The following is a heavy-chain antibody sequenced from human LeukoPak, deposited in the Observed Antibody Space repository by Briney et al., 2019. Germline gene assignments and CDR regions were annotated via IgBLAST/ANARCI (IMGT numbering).Heavy chain of an antibody. D-gene: IGHD1-26*01. CDR3: AKDGSVGAPSAFDI. CDR2: IRYDGSNK. V-gene: IGHV3-30*02. Sequence: QTGGSLRLSCAASGFTFSSYGMHWVRQAPGKGLEWVAFIRYDGSNKYYADSVKGRFTISRDNSKNTLYLQMNSLRAEDTAVYYCAKDGSVGAPSAFDIWGQGTMVTVSS. J-gene: IGHJ3*02. CDR1: GFTFSSYG.